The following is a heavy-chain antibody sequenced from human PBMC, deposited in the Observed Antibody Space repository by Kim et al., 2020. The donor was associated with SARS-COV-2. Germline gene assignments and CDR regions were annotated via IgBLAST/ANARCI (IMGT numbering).Heavy chain of an antibody. J-gene: IGHJ5*02. CDR2: IYYSGST. V-gene: IGHV4-59*01. Sequence: SETLSLTCTVSGGSISSYYWSWIRQPPGKGLEWIGYIYYSGSTNYNPSLKSRVTISVDTSKNQFSLKLSSVTAADTAVYYCARQFVDCGGDCYSNWFDPCGQGTLVTVSS. CDR1: GGSISSYY. D-gene: IGHD2-21*02. CDR3: ARQFVDCGGDCYSNWFDP.